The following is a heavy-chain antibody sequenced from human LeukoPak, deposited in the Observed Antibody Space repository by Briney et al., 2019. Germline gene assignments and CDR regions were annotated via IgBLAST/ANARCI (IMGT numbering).Heavy chain of an antibody. CDR3: VRDFVGPDDL. CDR2: INRDGSRI. CDR1: GFTFSSYA. Sequence: GGSLRLSCTASGFTFSSYAMSWVRHVPGKGLTWVSRINRDGSRIDHAGSVKGRFTISRDNAKNTLYLQMNSLRPEDTAVYYCVRDFVGPDDLWGQGTLVTVSS. J-gene: IGHJ5*02. V-gene: IGHV3-74*01. D-gene: IGHD1-26*01.